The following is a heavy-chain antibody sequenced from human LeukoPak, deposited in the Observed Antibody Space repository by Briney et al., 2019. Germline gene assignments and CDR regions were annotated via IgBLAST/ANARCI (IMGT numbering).Heavy chain of an antibody. CDR2: HYSSTDI. Sequence: SGTLSLTCTVSGGFNSNYYWSWVRQPAGEGLEWIWGHYSSTDINYNPSLKSRVAMSVDTSRNQFSLNLSSVTAADTAVYYCARESVAYCNGGPCPYYFDFWGQGTLVTVSS. CDR3: ARESVAYCNGGPCPYYFDF. CDR1: GGFNSNYY. D-gene: IGHD2-15*01. V-gene: IGHV4-4*07. J-gene: IGHJ4*02.